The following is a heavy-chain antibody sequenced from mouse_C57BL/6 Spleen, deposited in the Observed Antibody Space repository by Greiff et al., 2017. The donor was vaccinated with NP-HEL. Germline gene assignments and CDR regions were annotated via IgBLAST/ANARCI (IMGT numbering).Heavy chain of an antibody. CDR3: ARGGQYYAMDY. CDR1: GYSITSGYD. J-gene: IGHJ4*01. CDR2: ISYSGST. V-gene: IGHV3-1*01. Sequence: DVKLQESGPGMVKPSQSLSLTCTVTGYSITSGYDWHWIRHFPGNKLEWMGYISYSGSTNYNPSLKSRISITHDTSKNHFFLKLNSVTTEDTATYYCARGGQYYAMDYWGQGTSVTVSS.